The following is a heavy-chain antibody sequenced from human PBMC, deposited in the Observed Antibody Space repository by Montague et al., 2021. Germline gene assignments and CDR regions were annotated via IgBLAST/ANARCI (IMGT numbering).Heavy chain of an antibody. V-gene: IGHV5-51*01. CDR3: ARRSSTWPLYYFDY. J-gene: IGHJ4*02. CDR1: GYSFAPYW. Sequence: QSGAEVKTPGESLRISCKASGYSFAPYWIGWVRQMPGKGLEWMGIIFPDDSDTKYSPSFQGQVNISADKSISTAYLQWTSLKASDSVMYYCARRSSTWPLYYFDYWGQGTLVIVSS. CDR2: IFPDDSDT. D-gene: IGHD6-13*01.